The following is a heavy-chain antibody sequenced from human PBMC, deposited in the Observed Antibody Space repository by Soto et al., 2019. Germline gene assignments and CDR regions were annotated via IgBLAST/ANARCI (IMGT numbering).Heavy chain of an antibody. CDR2: IIPIFGTA. D-gene: IGHD1-1*01. CDR1: GGTFSSYA. V-gene: IGHV1-69*01. Sequence: QVQLVQSGAEVKKPGSWVKVSCKASGGTFSSYAISWVRQAPGQGLEWMGGIIPIFGTANYAQKFQGRVTITADESTSTAYMELSSLRSEDTAVYYCARSGGTTVVAYYYYGMDVWGQGTTVTVSS. J-gene: IGHJ6*02. CDR3: ARSGGTTVVAYYYYGMDV.